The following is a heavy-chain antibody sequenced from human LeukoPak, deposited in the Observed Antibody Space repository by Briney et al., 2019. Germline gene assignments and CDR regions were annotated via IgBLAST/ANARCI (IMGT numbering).Heavy chain of an antibody. D-gene: IGHD3-22*01. V-gene: IGHV4-4*07. CDR3: ARGRWYYDSSGYEDAFDI. CDR2: IYTSGST. J-gene: IGHJ3*02. CDR1: GGSISSYY. Sequence: PSETLSLTCTVSGGSISSYYWSWIRQPAGKGLEWIGRIYTSGSTNYNPSLKSRVTMSVDTSKNQFSLKLSSVTAADTAMYYCARGRWYYDSSGYEDAFDIWGQGTMVTVSS.